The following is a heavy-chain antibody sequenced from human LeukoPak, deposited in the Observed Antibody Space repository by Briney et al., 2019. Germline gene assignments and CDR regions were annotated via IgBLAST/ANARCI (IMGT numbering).Heavy chain of an antibody. D-gene: IGHD2-21*02. V-gene: IGHV4-59*01. J-gene: IGHJ4*02. CDR3: AGDQAYCGGDCYFDF. CDR1: GGSINNYY. CDR2: IYYSGTT. Sequence: SETLSLTCTVSGGSINNYYWSWIRQPPGKPLEWLGSIYYSGTTNYNPSLKSRVSMSIDTSKTQFSLKLSSVTAADTAVYYCAGDQAYCGGDCYFDFWGQGTLVTVSS.